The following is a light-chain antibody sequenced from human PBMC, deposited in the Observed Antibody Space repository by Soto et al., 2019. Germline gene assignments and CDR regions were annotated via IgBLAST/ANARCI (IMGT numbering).Light chain of an antibody. J-gene: IGKJ4*01. CDR2: GAS. Sequence: EIVMTQSPATLSVSPGERATLSCRASQSVSSNLAWYQQKPGQAPRLLIYGASTRATGIPASFSGSGSGTEFTLTISSLQSEDFAVYYCQQYNNWHPLTFGGGTKVDIK. CDR3: QQYNNWHPLT. V-gene: IGKV3-15*01. CDR1: QSVSSN.